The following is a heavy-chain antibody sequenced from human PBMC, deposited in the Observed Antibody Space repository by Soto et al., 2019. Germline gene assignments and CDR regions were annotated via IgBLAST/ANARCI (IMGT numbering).Heavy chain of an antibody. CDR3: ARVMGEFYCSGY. D-gene: IGHD3-10*01. CDR1: NFSISGGYY. J-gene: IGHJ2*01. CDR2: IYHTGHT. V-gene: IGHV4-38-2*02. Sequence: TLSRSGIVSNFSISGGYYWAWIRLSPGKGLEWIATIYHTGHTYYNPSLKSRLTISVDSSENHFSLKLSSVTAADTAFYYCARVMGEFYCSGY.